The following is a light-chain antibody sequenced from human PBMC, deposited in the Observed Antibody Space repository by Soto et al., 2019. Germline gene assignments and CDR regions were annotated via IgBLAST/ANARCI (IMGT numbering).Light chain of an antibody. J-gene: IGKJ3*01. V-gene: IGKV4-1*01. CDR2: WAS. CDR1: QSILYNSNNKSY. CDR3: QQYYTILPVT. Sequence: DIVMTQSPDSLAVSLGERATINCKSSQSILYNSNNKSYLAWYQQKPGQPPKLLIYWASTRESGVPDRFSGSGSGTDFTLTISSLQAEDVAVYYCQQYYTILPVTFGPGTKVDIK.